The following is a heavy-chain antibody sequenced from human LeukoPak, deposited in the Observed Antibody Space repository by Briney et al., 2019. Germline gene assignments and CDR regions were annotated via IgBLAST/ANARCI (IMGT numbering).Heavy chain of an antibody. CDR3: ASYTIFGVVNDDY. D-gene: IGHD3-3*01. CDR1: GGSFSGYY. J-gene: IGHJ4*02. V-gene: IGHV4-34*01. Sequence: SETLSLTCAVYGGSFSGYYWSWIRQPPGKGLEWIGEINHSGSTNYNPSLKSRVAISVDTSKNQFSLKLSSVTAADTAVYYCASYTIFGVVNDDYWGQGTLVTVSS. CDR2: INHSGST.